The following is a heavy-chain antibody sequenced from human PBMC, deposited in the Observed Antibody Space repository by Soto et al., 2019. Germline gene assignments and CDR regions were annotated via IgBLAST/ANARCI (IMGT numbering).Heavy chain of an antibody. CDR3: ATVYQLNSSFDY. CDR1: GFTFSGYA. V-gene: IGHV3-23*01. D-gene: IGHD6-6*01. CDR2: ISGSGGST. Sequence: EVQLLESGGGLVQPGGSLRLSCAASGFTFSGYAMSWVRQAPGKGLEWVSGISGSGGSTYYADSAKGRFTISRDNSKNAMYLQMNRLRADDTAVYYCATVYQLNSSFDYWAEGTLVNVSS. J-gene: IGHJ4*02.